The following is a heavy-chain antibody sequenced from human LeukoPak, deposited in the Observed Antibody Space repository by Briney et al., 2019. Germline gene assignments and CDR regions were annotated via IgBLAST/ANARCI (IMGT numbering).Heavy chain of an antibody. CDR3: ARERNYGDYGNAFDV. CDR2: VNPNSGGT. V-gene: IGHV1-2*02. D-gene: IGHD4-17*01. Sequence: GASVKVSCKASGYSFTGHYMHWVRQAPGQGLEWMGWVNPNSGGTKYAQKFQGRVTMTRDTSITTAYMELTRLRSDDTTIYYCARERNYGDYGNAFDVWGQGTKVTVSS. J-gene: IGHJ3*01. CDR1: GYSFTGHY.